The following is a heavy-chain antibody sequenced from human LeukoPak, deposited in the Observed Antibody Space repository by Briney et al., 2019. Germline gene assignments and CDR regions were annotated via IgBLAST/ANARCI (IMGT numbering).Heavy chain of an antibody. CDR3: AKGEATVTGDY. D-gene: IGHD4-17*01. CDR1: GFTFDDYA. V-gene: IGHV3-9*01. CDR2: ISWNSGSI. Sequence: GGSLRLSCAASGFTFDDYAMHWVRQAPGKGLEWVSGISWNSGSIGYADSVKGRFTISRDNAKNTLYLQMNSLRAEDTAVYYCAKGEATVTGDYWGQGTLVTVSS. J-gene: IGHJ4*02.